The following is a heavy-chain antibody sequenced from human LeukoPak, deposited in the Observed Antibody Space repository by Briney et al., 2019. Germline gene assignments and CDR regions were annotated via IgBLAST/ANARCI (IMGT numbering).Heavy chain of an antibody. CDR1: GFTFSSYS. V-gene: IGHV3-21*01. CDR2: IDSDTDNI. J-gene: IGHJ4*02. CDR3: ARRFDS. Sequence: GGSLRLSCAASGFTFSSYSMNWVRQAPGKGLEWVSYIDSDTDNIHYADSVKGRFTISRDNAKNSLYLQMNSLRVEDTAVYYCARRFDSWGQGTLVTVSS.